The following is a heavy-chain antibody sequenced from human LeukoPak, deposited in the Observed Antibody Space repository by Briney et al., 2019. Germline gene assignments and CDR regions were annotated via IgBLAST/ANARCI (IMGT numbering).Heavy chain of an antibody. CDR1: GGTFSSYA. Sequence: SVKVSRKASGGTFSSYAISWVRQAPGQGLEWMGRIIPILGIANYAQKFQGRVTITADKSTSTAYMELSSLRSEDTAVYYCARDYDTSGYSGYWGQGTLVTVSS. CDR2: IIPILGIA. CDR3: ARDYDTSGYSGY. D-gene: IGHD3-22*01. V-gene: IGHV1-69*04. J-gene: IGHJ4*02.